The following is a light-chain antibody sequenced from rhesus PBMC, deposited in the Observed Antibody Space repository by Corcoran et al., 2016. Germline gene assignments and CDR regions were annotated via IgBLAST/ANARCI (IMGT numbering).Light chain of an antibody. CDR2: SAA. V-gene: IGKV1-41*01. CDR1: QSNSNN. CDR3: QQFNNYLALS. J-gene: IGKJ4*01. Sequence: DIQMTQSPSSLSASVGDRVTITCRASQSNSNNLNWYQQEPEKAPKLLINSAASLQSGVPSRLSGSGSGTEFTLTISSLQPEDFATYFCQQFNNYLALSFGGWTKVEIK.